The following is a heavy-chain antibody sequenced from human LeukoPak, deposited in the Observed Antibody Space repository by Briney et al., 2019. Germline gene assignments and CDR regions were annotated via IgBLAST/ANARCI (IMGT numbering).Heavy chain of an antibody. J-gene: IGHJ6*02. CDR2: IYYSGST. D-gene: IGHD1-1*01. V-gene: IGHV4-39*07. CDR1: GGSISSSSYY. CDR3: ARSNWDPLYYYYGMDV. Sequence: SETLSLTCTVSGGSISSSSYYWGWIRQPPGKGLEWIGSIYYSGSTYYNPSLKSRVTISVDTSKNQFSLKLSSVTAADTAVYYCARSNWDPLYYYYGMDVWGQGTTVTVSS.